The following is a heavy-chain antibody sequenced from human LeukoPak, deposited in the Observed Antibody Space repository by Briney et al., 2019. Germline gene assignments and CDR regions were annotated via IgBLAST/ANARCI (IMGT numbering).Heavy chain of an antibody. Sequence: TLSLTCTVSGGSISSGDYYWSWIRQLPGKGLEWIGYIYYSGSTYYNPSLKSRVTISVDTSKTQFSLKLSSVTAADTAVYYCARGGAARLHFQNWGQGTLVTVSS. J-gene: IGHJ1*01. V-gene: IGHV4-31*03. CDR1: GGSISSGDYY. CDR3: ARGGAARLHFQN. CDR2: IYYSGST. D-gene: IGHD6-6*01.